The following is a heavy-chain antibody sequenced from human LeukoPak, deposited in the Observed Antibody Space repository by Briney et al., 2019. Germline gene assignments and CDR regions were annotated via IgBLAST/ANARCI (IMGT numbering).Heavy chain of an antibody. V-gene: IGHV4-38-2*02. CDR3: ARATSSYFYYMDV. Sequence: SETLSLTCTVSGYSISSGYYWGWIRQPPGKGLEWIGSIYHSGSTYYNPSLKSRVTISVDTSKNQFSLKLSSVPAADTAVYYCARATSSYFYYMDVWGKGTTVTISS. CDR2: IYHSGST. D-gene: IGHD5-12*01. CDR1: GYSISSGYY. J-gene: IGHJ6*03.